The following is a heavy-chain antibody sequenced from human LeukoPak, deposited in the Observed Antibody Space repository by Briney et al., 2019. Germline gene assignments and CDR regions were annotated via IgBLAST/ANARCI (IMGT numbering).Heavy chain of an antibody. J-gene: IGHJ1*01. V-gene: IGHV3-74*01. CDR2: IKSDGST. D-gene: IGHD3-22*01. CDR3: ARAPSEIGGYYPEYFRH. CDR1: GFTFSPYW. Sequence: GGSLRLSCAASGFTFSPYWMHWVRQAPGQGLVWVSRIKSDGSTNYADSVKGRFTISRDNAKNTVSLQMNSLRAEDTGVYFCARAPSEIGGYYPEYFRHWGQGTLVTVPS.